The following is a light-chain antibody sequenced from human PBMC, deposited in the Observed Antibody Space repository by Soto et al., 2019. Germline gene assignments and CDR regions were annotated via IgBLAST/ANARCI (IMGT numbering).Light chain of an antibody. V-gene: IGLV2-14*01. CDR1: SSDVGGHNY. J-gene: IGLJ1*01. CDR3: SSYTSSSTQV. CDR2: DVS. Sequence: QSVLTQPASVSGSPGQSITISCTGNSSDVGGHNYVSWYQQHTGKAPKLMIYDVSNRPSGVSNRFSGSKSGNTASLTISGLQADDEADYYCSSYTSSSTQVFGTGTKVTVL.